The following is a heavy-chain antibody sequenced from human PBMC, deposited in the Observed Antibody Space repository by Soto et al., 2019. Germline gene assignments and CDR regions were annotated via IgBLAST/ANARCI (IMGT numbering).Heavy chain of an antibody. CDR3: ARDLRHIVTRDSFDY. V-gene: IGHV1-18*01. Sequence: ASVKVSCKASGYTFTSYGISWVRQAPGQGLEWMGWISAYNGNTNYAQKLQGRVTMTTDTSTSTAYMELRSLRSDDTAVYYCARDLRHIVTRDSFDYWGQGTLVT. D-gene: IGHD2-21*01. CDR1: GYTFTSYG. J-gene: IGHJ4*02. CDR2: ISAYNGNT.